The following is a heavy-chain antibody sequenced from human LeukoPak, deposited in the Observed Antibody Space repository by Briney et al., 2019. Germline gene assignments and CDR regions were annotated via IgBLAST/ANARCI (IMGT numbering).Heavy chain of an antibody. CDR1: GFTFSSYE. Sequence: GGSLRLSCAASGFTFSSYEMNWVRQASGKGLEWVSYISSSGSTIYYADSVKGRFTISRDNAKNSLYLQMNSLRAEDTAVYYCARSDGYNYLGYFDYWGQGTLVTVSS. V-gene: IGHV3-48*03. J-gene: IGHJ4*02. D-gene: IGHD5-24*01. CDR3: ARSDGYNYLGYFDY. CDR2: ISSSGSTI.